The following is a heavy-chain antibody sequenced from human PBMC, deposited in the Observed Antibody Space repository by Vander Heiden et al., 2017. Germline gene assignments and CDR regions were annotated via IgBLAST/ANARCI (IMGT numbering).Heavy chain of an antibody. V-gene: IGHV4-59*01. CDR3: AREGRTAAAEV. CDR1: GGSISSYY. J-gene: IGHJ4*02. CDR2: IYYSGST. D-gene: IGHD6-13*01. Sequence: QVQLRESGPGLVKPSETLSLTCTVSGGSISSYYWSWIRQPPGKGLEWIGYIYYSGSTNDNPSLKSRVTISVDTSKNQFSLKLSSVTAADTAVYYCAREGRTAAAEVWGQGNLVTVSS.